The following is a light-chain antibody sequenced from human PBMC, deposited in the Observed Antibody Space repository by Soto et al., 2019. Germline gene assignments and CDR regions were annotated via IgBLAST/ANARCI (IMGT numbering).Light chain of an antibody. CDR1: QTVMSSY. J-gene: IGKJ5*01. CDR2: DTS. CDR3: QQYSNWPPFT. V-gene: IGKV3-15*01. Sequence: EIVLTQSPGSLSLSPGERATLSCRASQTVMSSYVAWYQQRPGQAPRLLIYDTSTRATGIPARFSGSGSGTEFTLTISSLQSADSAVYYCQQYSNWPPFTFGQGTRLEIK.